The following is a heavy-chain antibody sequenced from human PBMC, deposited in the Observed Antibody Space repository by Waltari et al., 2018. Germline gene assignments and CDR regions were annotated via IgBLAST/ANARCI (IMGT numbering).Heavy chain of an antibody. J-gene: IGHJ4*02. CDR1: GFTFATYE. CDR3: ARALAVTYTRSFDY. CDR2: IGGSGGTI. D-gene: IGHD6-19*01. Sequence: EVHLVDSGGGLVQPGGSLRLSCAASGFTFATYEMNWVRQAPGKGLEWVSYIGGSGGTIYYADSVKGRFTISRDNAKNSLLLQMNSLRAEDTAVYYCARALAVTYTRSFDYWGQGTLVTVSS. V-gene: IGHV3-48*03.